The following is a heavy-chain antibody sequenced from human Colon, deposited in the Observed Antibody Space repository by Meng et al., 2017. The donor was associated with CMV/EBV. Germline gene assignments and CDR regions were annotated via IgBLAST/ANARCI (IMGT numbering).Heavy chain of an antibody. CDR1: GGTFNNYG. Sequence: SVKVSCKASGGTFNNYGLGWVRQAPGQGLEWMGGVIPVLAITNYVQKFQDRVTLIADKSTSTVYMELSGLRSGDTAVYYCATFDSTVHYFFDHWGPGTLVTVSS. CDR3: ATFDSTVHYFFDH. V-gene: IGHV1-69*10. D-gene: IGHD1-1*01. J-gene: IGHJ4*02. CDR2: VIPVLAIT.